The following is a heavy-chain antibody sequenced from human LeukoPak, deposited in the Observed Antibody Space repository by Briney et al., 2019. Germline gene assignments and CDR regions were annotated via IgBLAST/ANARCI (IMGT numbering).Heavy chain of an antibody. CDR3: ATDRGWRTSGYYLYYFEY. Sequence: GGSLRLSCAASGFNFGDYAMSWVRQAPGKGLEWVASIKHDGSEKCYVDSVRGRFTISRDNTMNSLYLQMSSLRAEDTAVYYCATDRGWRTSGYYLYYFEYWGQGTLVTFSS. V-gene: IGHV3-7*01. J-gene: IGHJ4*02. CDR2: IKHDGSEK. D-gene: IGHD3-3*01. CDR1: GFNFGDYA.